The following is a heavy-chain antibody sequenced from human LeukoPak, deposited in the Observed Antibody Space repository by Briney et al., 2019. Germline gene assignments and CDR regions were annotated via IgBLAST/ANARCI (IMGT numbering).Heavy chain of an antibody. CDR3: ARVRVVSKNWSDP. V-gene: IGHV1-2*02. CDR1: GYTFTGYY. Sequence: ASVKVSCKASGYTFTGYYMHWVRQAPGQGLEWMGLINPNSGGTNYAQKFQGRVTMTRDTSISTAYMELSRLRSDDTAVYYCARVRVVSKNWSDPWGQGTLVTVSS. D-gene: IGHD3-3*01. J-gene: IGHJ5*02. CDR2: INPNSGGT.